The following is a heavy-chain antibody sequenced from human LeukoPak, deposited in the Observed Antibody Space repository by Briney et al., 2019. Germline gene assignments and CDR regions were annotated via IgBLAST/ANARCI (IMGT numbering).Heavy chain of an antibody. V-gene: IGHV1-46*01. CDR1: GYTFTSYG. Sequence: ASVKVSGMASGYTFTSYGISWVRQAPGQGLEWMGIINPSGGSTSYAQKFQGRVTMTRDTSTSTVYMEPSSLRSEDTAVYYCASGGIVGATDNWFDPWGQGTLVSVSS. D-gene: IGHD1-26*01. CDR3: ASGGIVGATDNWFDP. J-gene: IGHJ5*02. CDR2: INPSGGST.